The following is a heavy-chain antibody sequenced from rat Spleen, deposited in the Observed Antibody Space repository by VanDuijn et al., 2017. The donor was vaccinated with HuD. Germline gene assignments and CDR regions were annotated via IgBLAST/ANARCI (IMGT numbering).Heavy chain of an antibody. CDR1: GFTFSDYY. V-gene: IGHV5-20*01. J-gene: IGHJ4*01. Sequence: EVQLVESGGGLVQPGRSLKLSCAASGFTFSDYYMAWVRQAPTKGLEWVASIGYDGGSTYYRDSVKGRFTISRDNAKSSLYLQMDSLRSEDTATYYCTTGGYYYSGDGVMDAWGQGASVTVSS. CDR2: IGYDGGST. D-gene: IGHD1-1*01. CDR3: TTGGYYYSGDGVMDA.